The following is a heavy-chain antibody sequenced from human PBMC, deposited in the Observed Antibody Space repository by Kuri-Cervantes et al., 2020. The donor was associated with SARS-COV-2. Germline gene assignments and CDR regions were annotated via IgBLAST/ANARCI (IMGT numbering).Heavy chain of an antibody. CDR1: GFTFSSYA. CDR2: ISGSGGST. J-gene: IGHJ3*02. Sequence: GESLKISCAASGFTFSSYAMSWVRQAPGKGLEWVSAISGSGGSTYYADSVRGRFTISRDNSKSTLYLQMNSLRAEDTAVYYCVKRVFGAFDIWGQGTMVTVSS. V-gene: IGHV3-23*01. CDR3: VKRVFGAFDI. D-gene: IGHD3-10*01.